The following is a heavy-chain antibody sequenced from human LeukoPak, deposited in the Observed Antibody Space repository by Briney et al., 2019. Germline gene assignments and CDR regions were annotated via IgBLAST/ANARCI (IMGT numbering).Heavy chain of an antibody. CDR3: ARSEEYSSSSGLSH. CDR2: IYYSGST. J-gene: IGHJ4*02. CDR1: GGSISSYY. Sequence: SETLSLTCTVSGGSISSYYWSWIRQPPGKGLEWIGYIYYSGSTNCNPSLKSRVTISVDTSKNQFSLKVSSVTAADTAVYYCARSEEYSSSSGLSHWGQGTLVTVSS. D-gene: IGHD6-6*01. V-gene: IGHV4-59*12.